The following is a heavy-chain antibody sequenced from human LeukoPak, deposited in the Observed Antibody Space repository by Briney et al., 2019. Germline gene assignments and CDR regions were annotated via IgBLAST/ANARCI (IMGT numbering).Heavy chain of an antibody. CDR3: ARDSGWFGGRYYYYGMDV. V-gene: IGHV4-59*01. CDR2: IYYSGST. J-gene: IGHJ6*02. CDR1: GGSISSYY. D-gene: IGHD3-10*01. Sequence: SETLSLTCTVSGGSISSYYWSWIRQPPGKGLGWIGYIYYSGSTNYNPSLKSRVTISVDTSKNQFSLKLSSVTAADTAVYYCARDSGWFGGRYYYYGMDVWGQGTTVTVSS.